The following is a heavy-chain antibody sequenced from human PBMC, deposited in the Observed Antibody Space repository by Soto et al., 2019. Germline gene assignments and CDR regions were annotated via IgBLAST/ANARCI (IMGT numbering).Heavy chain of an antibody. D-gene: IGHD2-15*01. Sequence: GASVKVSCKASGGTFSSYTISWVRQAPGEGLEWMGRIIPILGIANYAQKFQGRVTITTDTSTGTAYMELRSLRSDDTAVYYCARGYLGYFIFCSSTPPNWFDPWRQGTLVTVSS. CDR2: IIPILGIA. J-gene: IGHJ5*02. V-gene: IGHV1-69*02. CDR1: GGTFSSYT. CDR3: ARGYLGYFIFCSSTPPNWFDP.